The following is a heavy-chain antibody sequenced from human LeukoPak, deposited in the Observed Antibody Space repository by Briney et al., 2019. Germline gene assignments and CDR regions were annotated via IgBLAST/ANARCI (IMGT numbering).Heavy chain of an antibody. J-gene: IGHJ3*02. CDR2: INPYTGDT. V-gene: IGHV1-2*02. Sequence: GASVKVSCKASVYTFTGYYIHWVRQAPGQGLEWMGWINPYTGDTNYAQKSQGGVTMTRDTSISTAYMELSSLRSDDTAVYYCARAPKNDACDIWGQGTMVTVSS. CDR1: VYTFTGYY. CDR3: ARAPKNDACDI.